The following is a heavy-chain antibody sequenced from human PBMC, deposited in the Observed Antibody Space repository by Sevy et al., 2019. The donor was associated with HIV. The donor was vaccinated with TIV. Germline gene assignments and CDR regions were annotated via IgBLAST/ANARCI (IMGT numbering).Heavy chain of an antibody. CDR3: ASTLRYYDSSGYCTQHYYYYMDV. D-gene: IGHD3-22*01. Sequence: ASVKVSCKASGGTFSSYAISWVRQAPGQGLEWMGGIIPIFGTANYAQKFQGRVTITADKSTSTAYMELSSLRSEDTAGYYCASTLRYYDSSGYCTQHYYYYMDVWGKGTTVTVSS. CDR1: GGTFSSYA. V-gene: IGHV1-69*06. CDR2: IIPIFGTA. J-gene: IGHJ6*03.